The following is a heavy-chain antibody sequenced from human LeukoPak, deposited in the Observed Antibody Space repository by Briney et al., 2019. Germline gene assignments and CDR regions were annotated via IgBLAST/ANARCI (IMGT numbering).Heavy chain of an antibody. CDR3: ARLAFYYDSSGYYQYYFDY. CDR2: IYTSGST. D-gene: IGHD3-22*01. V-gene: IGHV4-4*07. Sequence: SETLSLTCTVSGGSISSYYWSWIRQPAGKGLEWIGRIYTSGSTNYNPSLKSRVTTSVDTSKNQFSLKLSSVTAADTAVYYCARLAFYYDSSGYYQYYFDYWGQGTLVTVSS. J-gene: IGHJ4*02. CDR1: GGSISSYY.